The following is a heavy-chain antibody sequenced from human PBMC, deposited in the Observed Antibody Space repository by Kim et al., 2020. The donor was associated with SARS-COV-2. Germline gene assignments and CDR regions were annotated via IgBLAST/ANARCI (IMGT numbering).Heavy chain of an antibody. CDR3: ARSFSEVVPAALDAFDI. CDR1: GFTFSSYG. D-gene: IGHD2-2*01. V-gene: IGHV3-33*01. Sequence: GGSLRLSCAASGFTFSSYGMHWVRQAPGKGLEWVAVIWYDGSNKYYADSVKGRFTISRDNSKNTLYLQMNSLRAEDTAVYYCARSFSEVVPAALDAFDIWGQGTMVTVSS. J-gene: IGHJ3*02. CDR2: IWYDGSNK.